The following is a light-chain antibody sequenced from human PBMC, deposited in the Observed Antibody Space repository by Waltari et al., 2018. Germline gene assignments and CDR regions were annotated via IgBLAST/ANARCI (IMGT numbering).Light chain of an antibody. CDR2: EVS. Sequence: QSCLAPPSPGSWAPGPSNPNPCPGNRHDVGGFNHVSWYQQHPGKAPKLMIYEVSNRPSGVSNRFSGSKSGNTASLTISGLQAEDEADYYCSSYTSSSRAFGGGTKLTVL. J-gene: IGLJ2*01. CDR3: SSYTSSSRA. V-gene: IGLV2-14*01. CDR1: RHDVGGFNH.